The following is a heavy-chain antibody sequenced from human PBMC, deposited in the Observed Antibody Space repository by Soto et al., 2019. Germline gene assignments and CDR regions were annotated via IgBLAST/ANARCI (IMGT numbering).Heavy chain of an antibody. V-gene: IGHV4-59*01. CDR2: IYYSGST. CDR3: ARLAGYSSSWYYFDY. Sequence: PSETLSLTSTVSGGSISSYYWSWIRQPPGKGLEWIGYIYYSGSTNYNPSLKSRVTISVDTSKNQFSLKLSSVTAADTAVYYCARLAGYSSSWYYFDYWGQGTLVTVSS. CDR1: GGSISSYY. D-gene: IGHD6-13*01. J-gene: IGHJ4*02.